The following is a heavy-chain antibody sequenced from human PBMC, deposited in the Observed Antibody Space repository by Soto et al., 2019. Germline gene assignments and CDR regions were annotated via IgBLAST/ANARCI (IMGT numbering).Heavy chain of an antibody. CDR3: VMRAGDY. CDR1: GFTFSSNS. CDR2: IGAGDDTT. V-gene: IGHV3-23*01. Sequence: EVQLMESGGGVARPGGSLRLSCATSGFTFSSNSMNWVRQVPGKRLEWVSRIGAGDDTTYYTDSVEGRFTISRDDSKGTLYLQMNSLKVEDTAIYFCVMRAGDYWGQGTWVTVSS. D-gene: IGHD3-16*01. J-gene: IGHJ4*02.